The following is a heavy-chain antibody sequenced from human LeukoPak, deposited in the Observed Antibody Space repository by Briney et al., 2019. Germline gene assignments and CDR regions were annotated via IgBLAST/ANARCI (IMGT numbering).Heavy chain of an antibody. V-gene: IGHV3-30*04. CDR3: ASGGTITGVITTY. CDR2: ISHDGSNK. D-gene: IGHD3-22*01. J-gene: IGHJ4*02. CDR1: GFTFSSYA. Sequence: SLTLSCAASGFTFSSYAMHWVRQAPGKGLEWVAVISHDGSNKYYADSVKCRFTISRDNSKNTLYLQMNSLRAEDTAVYYCASGGTITGVITTYWGQGTLVTVSS.